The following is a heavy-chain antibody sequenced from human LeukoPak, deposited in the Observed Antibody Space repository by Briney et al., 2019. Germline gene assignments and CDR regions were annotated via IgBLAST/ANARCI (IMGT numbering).Heavy chain of an antibody. D-gene: IGHD6-13*01. V-gene: IGHV1-18*04. CDR1: GYTFTSYG. CDR2: IGAYNGNT. J-gene: IGHJ4*02. Sequence: ASVKVSCKASGYTFTSYGISWVRQAPGQGLEWMGWIGAYNGNTNYAQKLQGRVTMTTDTSTSTAYVELRSLRSDDTAVYYCARDPGIAAAGTWSYWGQGTLVTVSS. CDR3: ARDPGIAAAGTWSY.